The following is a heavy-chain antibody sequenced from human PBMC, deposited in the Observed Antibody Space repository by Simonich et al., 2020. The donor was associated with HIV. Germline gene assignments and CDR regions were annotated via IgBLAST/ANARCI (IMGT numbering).Heavy chain of an antibody. CDR2: TRNKANSYTK. J-gene: IGHJ6*02. D-gene: IGHD3-22*01. Sequence: EVQLLESGGALVQPGGSLRLSCAASGFTFSDHYMDWVRQAPGKGVEWGCRTRNKANSYTKEYAASVKGRFTSSRDDSRNSLYLQMNTLKTEDTAVYYCARGARLTTDSYYYGMDVWGQGTTVTVSS. V-gene: IGHV3-72*01. CDR1: GFTFSDHY. CDR3: ARGARLTTDSYYYGMDV.